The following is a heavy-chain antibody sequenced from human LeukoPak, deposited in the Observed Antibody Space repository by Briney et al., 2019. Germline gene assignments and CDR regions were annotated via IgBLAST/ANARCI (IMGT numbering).Heavy chain of an antibody. CDR2: LKPDGGAK. V-gene: IGHV3-7*01. Sequence: GGSLRLSCAASGFTFSTYWMSWVRQAPGEGLEWVANLKPDGGAKYYVDSVKGRFTISRDNAKNSLFLQMNSLRAEDTAVYYCARDSEVATIYPYPFDYWGQGTLVTVSS. J-gene: IGHJ4*02. CDR1: GFTFSTYW. CDR3: ARDSEVATIYPYPFDY. D-gene: IGHD5-12*01.